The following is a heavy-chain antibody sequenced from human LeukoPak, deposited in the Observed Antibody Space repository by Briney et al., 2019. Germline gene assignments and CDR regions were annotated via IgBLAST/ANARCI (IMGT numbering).Heavy chain of an antibody. J-gene: IGHJ1*01. CDR3: ARGSYDSSDFEYFHH. CDR1: GGSISSYY. CDR2: TYYSGST. V-gene: IGHV4-59*01. D-gene: IGHD3-22*01. Sequence: SETLSLTCTDSGGSISSYYWSWIRQPPGKGLEWIGYTYYSGSTNYNPSLKSRVTISVDTSKNQFSLKLSSVTAADTAVYYCARGSYDSSDFEYFHHWGRGALLTVSS.